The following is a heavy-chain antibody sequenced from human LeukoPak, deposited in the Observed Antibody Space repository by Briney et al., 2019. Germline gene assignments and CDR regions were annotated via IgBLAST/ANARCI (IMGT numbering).Heavy chain of an antibody. CDR2: ISGSGGST. J-gene: IGHJ4*02. D-gene: IGHD3-10*01. CDR1: GFTFSSYA. CDR3: AKDPSNMVRGVVEYYFDY. V-gene: IGHV3-23*01. Sequence: GGSLRLSCAASGFTFSSYAMSWVRQAPGKGLEWVSAISGSGGSTYYADSVKGRFTISRDNSKNTLYLQMNSLRAEDTAVYYCAKDPSNMVRGVVEYYFDYWGQGTLVTVSS.